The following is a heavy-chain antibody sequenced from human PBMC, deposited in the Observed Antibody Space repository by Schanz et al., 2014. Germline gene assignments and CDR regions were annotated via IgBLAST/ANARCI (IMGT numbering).Heavy chain of an antibody. CDR3: ARGRTFDY. Sequence: QVQLVQSGADVKKPGSSVRVSCKASGGTFSSYTISWIRQAPGQGLEWMGRIIPVLAIADYAQKFRGRVTMTRNTSMSTAYIELHILTSEDTAVYYCARGRTFDYSGQGTLXTVSS. CDR1: GGTFSSYT. V-gene: IGHV1-69*02. CDR2: IIPVLAIA. J-gene: IGHJ4*02.